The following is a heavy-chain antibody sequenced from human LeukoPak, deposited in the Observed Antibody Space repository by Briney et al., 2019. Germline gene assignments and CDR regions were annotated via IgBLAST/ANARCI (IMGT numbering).Heavy chain of an antibody. CDR1: GYTFTSYY. J-gene: IGHJ4*02. CDR3: ARVLSGFYCGGDCHHYFDY. V-gene: IGHV1-46*01. Sequence: ASVKVSCKASGYTFTSYYMHWVRQAPGQGLEWMGIINPSGGSTSYAQKFQGRVTMTRDTSTSTVYMELSSLRSDDTAVYYCARVLSGFYCGGDCHHYFDYWGQGTLVTVSS. D-gene: IGHD2-21*02. CDR2: INPSGGST.